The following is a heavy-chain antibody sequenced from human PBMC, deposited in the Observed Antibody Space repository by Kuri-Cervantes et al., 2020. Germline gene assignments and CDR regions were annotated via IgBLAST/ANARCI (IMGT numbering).Heavy chain of an antibody. Sequence: GESLKISCAASGFTFSSYAMHWVRQASGKGLEWVAVISYDGSNKYYADSVKGRFTISRDNAKNSLYLQMNSLRAEDTAVYYCARDLRARLGFGDAFDIWGQGTMVTVSS. D-gene: IGHD3-3*01. J-gene: IGHJ3*02. CDR3: ARDLRARLGFGDAFDI. CDR2: ISYDGSNK. CDR1: GFTFSSYA. V-gene: IGHV3-30*07.